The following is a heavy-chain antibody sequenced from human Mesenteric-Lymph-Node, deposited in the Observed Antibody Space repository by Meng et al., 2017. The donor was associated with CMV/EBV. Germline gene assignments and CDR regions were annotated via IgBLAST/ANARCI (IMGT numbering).Heavy chain of an antibody. CDR1: GYTFTDYH. J-gene: IGHJ4*02. V-gene: IGHV1-2*02. CDR2: INPNRGDI. Sequence: ASVKVSCKASGYTFTDYHMHWVRQAPGQGLEWMGWINPNRGDINYAQKFQGRVTMTRDTSVTTAYMELSSLRSDDTAMYYCARMGGPVNSGGSQPLDYWGQGTLVTVSS. D-gene: IGHD3-10*01. CDR3: ARMGGPVNSGGSQPLDY.